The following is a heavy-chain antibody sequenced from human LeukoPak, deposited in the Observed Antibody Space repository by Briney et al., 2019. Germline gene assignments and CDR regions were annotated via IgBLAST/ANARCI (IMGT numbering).Heavy chain of an antibody. J-gene: IGHJ4*02. D-gene: IGHD6-13*01. V-gene: IGHV4-34*01. CDR1: GGSFSGYY. CDR2: INHSGST. CDR3: ARGQGSWYGYYFDY. Sequence: SETLSLTCAVYGGSFSGYYWSWIRQPPGKGLEWIGEINHSGSTNYNPSLKSRVTISVDTSKNQFSLKLSSVIAADTAVYYCARGQGSWYGYYFDYWGQGTLVTVSS.